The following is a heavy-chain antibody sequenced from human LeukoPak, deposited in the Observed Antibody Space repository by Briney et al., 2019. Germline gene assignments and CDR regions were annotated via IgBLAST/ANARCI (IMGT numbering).Heavy chain of an antibody. J-gene: IGHJ4*02. CDR2: FSGSGGST. V-gene: IGHV3-23*01. D-gene: IGHD2-15*01. Sequence: PGGSLRLSCAASEFTFSNAWMTWVRQAPGKGLEWVSSFSGSGGSTHYADSVKGRFTISRDNSKNTLYLQMNSLRAEDTAVYYCAKSGLNRFDYWGQGTLVTVSS. CDR3: AKSGLNRFDY. CDR1: EFTFSNAW.